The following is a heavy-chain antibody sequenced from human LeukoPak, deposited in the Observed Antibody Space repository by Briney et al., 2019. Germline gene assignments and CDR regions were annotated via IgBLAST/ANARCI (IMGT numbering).Heavy chain of an antibody. CDR3: ARHGYTASHFFLDY. CDR2: IYTTGRA. D-gene: IGHD5-18*01. J-gene: IGHJ4*02. V-gene: IGHV4-4*07. Sequence: SETLSLTCSVSSGSINSYYWGWVRQPAGRGLEWIGRIYTTGRADYDPSLQSRVAMSIDTSQKQFSLNLKSVTAADTATYFCARHGYTASHFFLDYWGQGILVTVSS. CDR1: SGSINSYY.